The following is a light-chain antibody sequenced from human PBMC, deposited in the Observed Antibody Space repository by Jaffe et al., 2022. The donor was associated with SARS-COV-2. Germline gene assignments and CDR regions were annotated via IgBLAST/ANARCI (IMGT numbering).Light chain of an antibody. CDR2: TTN. J-gene: IGLJ2*01. CDR3: MLYMGIGTVA. V-gene: IGLV8-61*01. Sequence: QTVVTQEPSFSVSPGGTVTLTCGLSSGSVSTSYYPSWYQLAPGQPPRTLIYTTNARSSGVPDRFSGSILGNKAALTITGAQADDECDYYCMLYMGIGTVAFGGGTKLTVL. CDR1: SGSVSTSYY.